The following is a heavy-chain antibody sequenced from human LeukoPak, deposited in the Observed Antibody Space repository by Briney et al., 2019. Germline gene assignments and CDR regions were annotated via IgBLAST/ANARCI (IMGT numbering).Heavy chain of an antibody. CDR3: ARGFNETNDY. D-gene: IGHD1-1*01. CDR2: ISYDGSNK. J-gene: IGHJ4*02. CDR1: GFTFSSYA. Sequence: GGSLRLSCAASGFTFSSYAIHWVRQAPGKGLEWVAVISYDGSNKYYADSVKGRFTISRDNSKNTLYLQMNSPRAEDTAVYYCARGFNETNDYWGQGTLVTVSS. V-gene: IGHV3-30-3*01.